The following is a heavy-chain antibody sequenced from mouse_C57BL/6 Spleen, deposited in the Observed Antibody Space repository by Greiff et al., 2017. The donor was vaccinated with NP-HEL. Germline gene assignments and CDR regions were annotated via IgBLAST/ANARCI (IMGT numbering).Heavy chain of an antibody. J-gene: IGHJ2*01. D-gene: IGHD3-1*01. V-gene: IGHV1-64*01. CDR1: GYTFTSYW. CDR2: IHPNSGST. Sequence: VQLQQPGAELVKPGASVKLSCKASGYTFTSYWMHWVKQRPGQGLEWIGMIHPNSGSTNYNAKFKSKATLTVDKSSSTAYMHLSSLTSEDSAVYYCALDLLVDYWGQGTTLTVSS. CDR3: ALDLLVDY.